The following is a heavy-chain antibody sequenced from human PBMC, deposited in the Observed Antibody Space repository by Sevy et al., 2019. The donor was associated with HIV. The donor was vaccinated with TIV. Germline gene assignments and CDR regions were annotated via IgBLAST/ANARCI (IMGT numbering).Heavy chain of an antibody. CDR3: ATRSSGRGYYYYGMDV. Sequence: GGSLRLSCAASGFTFSNYNMNWVRQAPGKGLEWVSYISSSSSTIYYADSVKGRFTISRDNAKNSLYLQMSSLRAEDTAVYYCATRSSGRGYYYYGMDVWGQGTTVTVSS. CDR1: GFTFSNYN. J-gene: IGHJ6*02. D-gene: IGHD6-6*01. V-gene: IGHV3-48*01. CDR2: ISSSSSTI.